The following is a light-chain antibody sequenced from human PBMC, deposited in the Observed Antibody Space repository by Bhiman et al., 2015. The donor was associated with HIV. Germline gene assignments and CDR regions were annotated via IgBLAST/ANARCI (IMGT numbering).Light chain of an antibody. Sequence: SSELTQDPAVSVALGQTVRITCQGDSLRSSYANWYQQKPGQAPVLVIYGKNNRPSGIPDRFSGSNSGNTASLTITGAQAEDEADYYCQSRDSSSSRVFGGGTKLTVL. J-gene: IGLJ3*02. CDR3: QSRDSSSSRV. CDR2: GKN. V-gene: IGLV3-19*01. CDR1: SLRSSY.